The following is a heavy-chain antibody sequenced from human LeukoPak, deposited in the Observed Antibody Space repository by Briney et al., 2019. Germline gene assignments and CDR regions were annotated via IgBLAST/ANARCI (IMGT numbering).Heavy chain of an antibody. CDR2: ISSSSYT. V-gene: IGHV3-11*06. CDR1: GFTFSDYY. Sequence: GGSLRLSCAASGFTFSDYYMSWIRQAPGKGLEWVSYISSSSYTNYADSVKGRFTISRDNAKNSLYLQMNSLRAEDTAVYYCARDPTMVRVSATINWFDPWGQGTLVTVSS. CDR3: ARDPTMVRVSATINWFDP. D-gene: IGHD3-10*01. J-gene: IGHJ5*02.